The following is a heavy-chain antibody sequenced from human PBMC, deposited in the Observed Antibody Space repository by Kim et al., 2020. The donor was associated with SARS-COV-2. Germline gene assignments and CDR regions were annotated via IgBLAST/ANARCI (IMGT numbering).Heavy chain of an antibody. V-gene: IGHV5-51*01. J-gene: IGHJ4*02. Sequence: SYSPSFQGQVTISADKSISTAYLQWSSLKASDTAMYYCARRFRSGSYPFDYWGQGTLVTVSS. D-gene: IGHD1-26*01. CDR3: ARRFRSGSYPFDY.